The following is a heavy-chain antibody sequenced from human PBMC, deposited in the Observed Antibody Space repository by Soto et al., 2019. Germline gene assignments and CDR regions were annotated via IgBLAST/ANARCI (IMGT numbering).Heavy chain of an antibody. CDR3: ARDRDPGQWLTRNNFDY. J-gene: IGHJ4*02. V-gene: IGHV3-33*01. D-gene: IGHD6-19*01. Sequence: QVQLVESGGGVVQPGRSLRLSCAASGFTFSSYGMHWVRQAPGKGLEWVAVIWYHGNNKYYADSVKGRFTISRDNSKNTLYLQMNSLRAEDTALYYCARDRDPGQWLTRNNFDYWGQGTLVTVSS. CDR2: IWYHGNNK. CDR1: GFTFSSYG.